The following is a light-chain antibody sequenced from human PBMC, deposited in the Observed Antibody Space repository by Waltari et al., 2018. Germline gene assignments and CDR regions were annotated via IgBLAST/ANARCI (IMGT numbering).Light chain of an antibody. V-gene: IGKV1-5*03. CDR1: QSIVGW. CDR2: KAS. J-gene: IGKJ1*01. CDR3: LQYNSYPWT. Sequence: DIQDTPAPTPLSASVGDRGPITCRASQSIVGWLAWYQQKPGKAPRPLIYKASYLESGVPSRFSGSGSGTEFTLTISSLQADDFATYYCLQYNSYPWTFGQGTKVEIK.